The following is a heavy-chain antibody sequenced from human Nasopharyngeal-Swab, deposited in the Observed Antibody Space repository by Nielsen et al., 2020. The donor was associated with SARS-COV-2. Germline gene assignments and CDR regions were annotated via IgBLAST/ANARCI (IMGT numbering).Heavy chain of an antibody. J-gene: IGHJ6*02. CDR1: GFTFSNYV. V-gene: IGHV3-30*04. CDR3: ARDADQRNIVATPWYYYGMDV. D-gene: IGHD5-12*01. Sequence: GESLKISCAASGFTFSNYVMHWVRQAPGKGLEWVAVISYDGSNKNYADSVKGRFTISRDNSKNTLYLQMNSLRAEDTAMYYCARDADQRNIVATPWYYYGMDVWGQGTTVPVSS. CDR2: ISYDGSNK.